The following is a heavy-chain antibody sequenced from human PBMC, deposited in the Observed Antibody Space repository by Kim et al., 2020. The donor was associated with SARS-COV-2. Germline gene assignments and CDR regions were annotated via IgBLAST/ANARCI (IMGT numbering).Heavy chain of an antibody. CDR3: ARLSPLIRYSSSESNW. Sequence: SETLSLTCTVSGGSISSSSYYWGWIRQPPGKGLEWIGSIYYSGSTYYNPSLKSRVTISVDTSKNQFSLKLSSVTAADTAVYYCARLSPLIRYSSSESNW. J-gene: IGHJ5*01. CDR2: IYYSGST. CDR1: GGSISSSSYY. V-gene: IGHV4-39*01. D-gene: IGHD6-6*01.